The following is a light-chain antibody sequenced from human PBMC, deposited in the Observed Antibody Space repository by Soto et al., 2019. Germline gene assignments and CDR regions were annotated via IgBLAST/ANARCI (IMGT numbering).Light chain of an antibody. CDR3: ATWDLTLSAGVL. CDR1: SSNIGKNS. Sequence: QSVLTQPPSVSAAPGQRVSISCSGGSSNIGKNSVSWYQQLPATAPKLLIYDDHQRPSGIPDRFSASKSGTSATLDIIGLQPADEADYYCATWDLTLSAGVLFGGGTKLTVL. CDR2: DDH. J-gene: IGLJ2*01. V-gene: IGLV1-51*01.